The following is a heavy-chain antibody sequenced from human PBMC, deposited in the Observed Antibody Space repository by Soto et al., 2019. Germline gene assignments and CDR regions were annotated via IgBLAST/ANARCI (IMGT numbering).Heavy chain of an antibody. V-gene: IGHV4-59*08. CDR2: VYSTGGT. D-gene: IGHD1-1*01. Sequence: QVQLQQSGPGRVKPSETLSLTCSVSSGPSSSHNWGWIRQPPGRGLEWIGYVYSTGGTSYNPSLTSRVTISADTSTSHISLTLTSVPAADTAVYYCVRQGIGNLHGLVDVWGQGTTVRVSS. CDR3: VRQGIGNLHGLVDV. J-gene: IGHJ6*02. CDR1: SGPSSSHN.